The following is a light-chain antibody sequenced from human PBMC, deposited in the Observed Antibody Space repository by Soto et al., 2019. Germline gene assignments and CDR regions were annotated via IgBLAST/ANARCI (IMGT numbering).Light chain of an antibody. CDR1: QNVRKN. CDR3: LQYDGWPLT. Sequence: ETVMTQSPVALSVSPGERATLSCRARQNVRKNLAWYQQKPGQAPRLLIYGASTRATGIPARFSGDGSGTEFTLTIDSLQSEDFVVYYCLQYDGWPLTFGQGTRLRL. CDR2: GAS. J-gene: IGKJ5*01. V-gene: IGKV3-15*01.